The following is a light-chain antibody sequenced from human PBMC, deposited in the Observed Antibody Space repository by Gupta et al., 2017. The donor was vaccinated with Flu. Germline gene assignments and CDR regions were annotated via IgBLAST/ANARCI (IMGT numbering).Light chain of an antibody. CDR1: QTVSSY. CDR2: AAS. V-gene: IGKV1-39*01. Sequence: DIHMTQSPSSLSSSVGDRVTITCRARQTVSSYLNWYHQKPGKGPDLLILAASTLQSGVASRFRGSGSGTEFSLTISGLQPEDFGTYYFQQSHSIPYTFGQGTRLEMK. CDR3: QQSHSIPYT. J-gene: IGKJ2*01.